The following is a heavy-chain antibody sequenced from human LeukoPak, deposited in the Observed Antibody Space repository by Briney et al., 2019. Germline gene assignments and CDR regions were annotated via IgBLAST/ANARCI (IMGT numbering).Heavy chain of an antibody. D-gene: IGHD2-21*02. Sequence: ASVKVSCKASGYTFTDYYMHWVRQAPGQGLEWMGWINPNSGGVNYAQKFQGRVTVTRDMSISTAYMDLRRLRSDDTALYYCASRKSPTYCGRDCYGMHGFDSWGQGTLVTVSS. V-gene: IGHV1-2*02. CDR2: INPNSGGV. CDR3: ASRKSPTYCGRDCYGMHGFDS. J-gene: IGHJ4*02. CDR1: GYTFTDYY.